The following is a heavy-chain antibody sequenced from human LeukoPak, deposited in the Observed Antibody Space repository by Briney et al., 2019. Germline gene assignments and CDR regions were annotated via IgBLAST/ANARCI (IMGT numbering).Heavy chain of an antibody. CDR2: IYYSGST. CDR1: GGSVSSGSYY. Sequence: SETLSLTCTVSGGSVSSGSYYWSWIRQPPGKGLEWIGYIYYSGSTNYNPSLKSRVTISVDTSKNQFSLKLSSVTAADTAVYYWARAPPRSTFTSFDYWGRGTL. V-gene: IGHV4-61*01. J-gene: IGHJ4*02. CDR3: ARAPPRSTFTSFDY. D-gene: IGHD2/OR15-2a*01.